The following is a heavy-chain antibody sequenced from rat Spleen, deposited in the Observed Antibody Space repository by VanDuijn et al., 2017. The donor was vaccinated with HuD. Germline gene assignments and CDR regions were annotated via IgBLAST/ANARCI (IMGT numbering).Heavy chain of an antibody. Sequence: EVQLVESGGGLVQPGGSLKLSCVASGFTFNNYWMTWVLQAPGMGLEWIASISNARGITYYPDSVKGRFTISRDNAENTVYLQMNSLRSEDTATYYCAKEDGSYGGWFAYWGQGTLVTVSS. CDR1: GFTFNNYW. CDR2: ISNARGIT. J-gene: IGHJ3*01. CDR3: AKEDGSYGGWFAY. D-gene: IGHD1-2*01. V-gene: IGHV5-31*01.